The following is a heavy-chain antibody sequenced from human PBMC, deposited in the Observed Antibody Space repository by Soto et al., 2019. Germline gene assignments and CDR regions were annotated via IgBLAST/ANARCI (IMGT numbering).Heavy chain of an antibody. Sequence: QVQLVESGGGVVQPGRSLRLCCAASGFTFSSYAMHWVRQAPGKGLEWVAVISYAGSNKYYADSVKGRFTISRAISKITLYLQINSLRAEDTAVYYCARYPSRWDDFGGGYYMTMGWFHYWGQGTLVTVSS. CDR2: ISYAGSNK. D-gene: IGHD3-3*01. CDR1: GFTFSSYA. CDR3: ARYPSRWDDFGGGYYMTMGWFHY. V-gene: IGHV3-30-3*01. J-gene: IGHJ4*02.